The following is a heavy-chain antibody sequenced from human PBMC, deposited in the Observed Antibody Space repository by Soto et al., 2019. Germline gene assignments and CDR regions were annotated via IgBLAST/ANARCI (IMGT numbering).Heavy chain of an antibody. J-gene: IGHJ6*02. D-gene: IGHD4-17*01. CDR1: GGSFSGYY. Sequence: SETLSLTCAVYGGSFSGYYWSWIRQPPGKGLEWIGEINHSGSTNYNPSLKSRVTISVDTSKNQFSLKLSSVTAAGTAVYYCARGNYGGNSDYYYGMDVWGQGTTVTVSS. CDR3: ARGNYGGNSDYYYGMDV. V-gene: IGHV4-34*01. CDR2: INHSGST.